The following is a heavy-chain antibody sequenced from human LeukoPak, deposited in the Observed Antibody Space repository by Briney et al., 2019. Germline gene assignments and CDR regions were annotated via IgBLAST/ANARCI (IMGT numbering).Heavy chain of an antibody. CDR3: ARDRSGTYLDF. Sequence: GGSLRLSCSESGATVWSSFRSWIHQTPGKGLEWVAILHSDGGTDYADSVRGRFTISRDNSKDIVYLQMNSLRVEDTALYYCARDRSGTYLDFWGQGTLVTVSS. D-gene: IGHD1-26*01. CDR2: LHSDGGT. CDR1: GATVWSSF. J-gene: IGHJ4*02. V-gene: IGHV3-66*01.